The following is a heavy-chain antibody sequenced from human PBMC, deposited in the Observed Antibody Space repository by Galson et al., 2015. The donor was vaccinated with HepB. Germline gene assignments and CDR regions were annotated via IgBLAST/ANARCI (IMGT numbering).Heavy chain of an antibody. CDR1: GYTFTSYD. V-gene: IGHV1-8*01. J-gene: IGHJ4*02. D-gene: IGHD2-21*01. CDR3: ATDSTLPSCGGDCYDY. Sequence: SVKVSCKASGYTFTSYDINWVRQATGQGLEWMGWMNPNSGNTGYAQKFQGRVTMTRNTSISTAYMELSSLRSEDTAVYYCATDSTLPSCGGDCYDYWGQGTLVTVSS. CDR2: MNPNSGNT.